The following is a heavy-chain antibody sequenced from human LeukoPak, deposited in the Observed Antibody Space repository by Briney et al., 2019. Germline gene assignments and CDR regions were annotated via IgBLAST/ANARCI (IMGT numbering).Heavy chain of an antibody. CDR1: GFTFSGSA. CDR2: IRSKANSYTT. D-gene: IGHD4-17*01. Sequence: GGSLRLSCAASGFTFSGSARHWVRQASGKGLEWVGRIRSKANSYTTAYAASVKGRFTISRDDSKNTAYLQMNSLRTEDTAVYYCTRINRPTTVYAFDIWGQGTMVTVSS. V-gene: IGHV3-73*01. CDR3: TRINRPTTVYAFDI. J-gene: IGHJ3*02.